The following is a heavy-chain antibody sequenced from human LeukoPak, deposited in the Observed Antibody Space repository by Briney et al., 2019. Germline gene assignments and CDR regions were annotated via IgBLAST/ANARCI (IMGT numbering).Heavy chain of an antibody. V-gene: IGHV3-53*01. CDR2: IYSRGST. Sequence: GGSLRLSCAASGFTVSSNYMSWVRQAPGKGLEWVSVIYSRGSTYYADSVKGRFTISRDNSKNTLYLQMNSLRAEDTAVSYCARDSNSGWYHDSWGQGTLVTVSS. D-gene: IGHD6-19*01. CDR3: ARDSNSGWYHDS. J-gene: IGHJ4*02. CDR1: GFTVSSNY.